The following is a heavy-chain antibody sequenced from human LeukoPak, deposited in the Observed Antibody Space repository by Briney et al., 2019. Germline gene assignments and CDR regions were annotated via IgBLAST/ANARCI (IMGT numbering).Heavy chain of an antibody. J-gene: IGHJ4*02. CDR3: ARGHYCSSTSCYGQRYYFDY. CDR1: GGSFSGYY. V-gene: IGHV4-34*01. CDR2: INHSGST. D-gene: IGHD2-2*01. Sequence: SETLSLTCAVYGGSFSGYYWSWIRQPPGKGLEWIGEINHSGSTNYNPSLKSRVTISVDTSKNQFSLKLSSVTAADTAVYCCARGHYCSSTSCYGQRYYFDYWGQGTLVTVSS.